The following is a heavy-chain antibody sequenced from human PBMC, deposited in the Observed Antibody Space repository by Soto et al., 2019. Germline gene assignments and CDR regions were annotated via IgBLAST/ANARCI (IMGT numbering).Heavy chain of an antibody. D-gene: IGHD1-7*01. Sequence: SETLSLTCTVSGGSISSGDYYWSWIRQPPGKGLEWIGYIYYSGSTYYNPSLKSRVTISVDTSKNQFSLKLSSVTAADTAVYYCVRGTTGYYYGMDVWGQGTTVTVSS. J-gene: IGHJ6*02. CDR3: VRGTTGYYYGMDV. V-gene: IGHV4-30-4*01. CDR2: IYYSGST. CDR1: GGSISSGDYY.